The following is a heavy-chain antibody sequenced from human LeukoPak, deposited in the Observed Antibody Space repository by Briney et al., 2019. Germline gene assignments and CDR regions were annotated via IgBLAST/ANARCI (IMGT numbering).Heavy chain of an antibody. CDR3: ARDRDSSWYNFDY. CDR2: ISYDGSNK. J-gene: IGHJ4*02. V-gene: IGHV3-30*04. CDR1: GFTFSSYA. D-gene: IGHD6-13*01. Sequence: GGSLRLSCAASGFTFSSYAMHWVRQAPGKGLEWVAVISYDGSNKCYADSVKGRFTISRDNSKNTLYLQMNSLRAEDTAVYYCARDRDSSWYNFDYWGQGTLVTVSS.